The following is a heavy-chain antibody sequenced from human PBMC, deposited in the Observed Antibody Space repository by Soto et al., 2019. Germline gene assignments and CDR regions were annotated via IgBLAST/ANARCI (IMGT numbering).Heavy chain of an antibody. CDR1: GFSFTTYV. D-gene: IGHD3-16*01. Sequence: PGGSLRLSCAASGFSFTTYVMHWVRQAPGKGLEWVAVISHDGSYKYYGDAVKGRFTISRDTSKNAVYLEMNSLRPEDTAVYYCARGRDYLGGDFDYWGQGTLVTVSS. CDR3: ARGRDYLGGDFDY. V-gene: IGHV3-30*03. CDR2: ISHDGSYK. J-gene: IGHJ4*02.